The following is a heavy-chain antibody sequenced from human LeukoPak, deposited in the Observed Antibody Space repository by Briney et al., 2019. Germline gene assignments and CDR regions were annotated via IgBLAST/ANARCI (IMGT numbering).Heavy chain of an antibody. CDR2: ISGSGGST. D-gene: IGHD6-19*01. J-gene: IGHJ1*01. V-gene: IGHV3-23*01. CDR1: GFTFSSYA. Sequence: PGGPLRLSCAASGFTFSSYAMSWVRQAPGKGLEWVSAISGSGGSTYYADSVKGRFTISRDNSKNTLYLQMNSLRAEDTAVYYCAKDGDSSGWPLYFQHWGQGTLVTVSS. CDR3: AKDGDSSGWPLYFQH.